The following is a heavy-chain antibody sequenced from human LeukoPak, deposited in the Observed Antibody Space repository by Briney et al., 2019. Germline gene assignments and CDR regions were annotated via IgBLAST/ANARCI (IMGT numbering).Heavy chain of an antibody. D-gene: IGHD3-10*01. CDR3: AKDIYYYGSGSQPDYYYYYGMDV. CDR1: GFTFSSYA. J-gene: IGHJ6*02. CDR2: ISGSGGST. V-gene: IGHV3-23*01. Sequence: PGGSLRLSCAASGFTFSSYAMSWVRQAPGKGLEWVSAISGSGGSTYYADSVKGRFTISRDNPKNTLYLQMNSLRAEDTAVYYCAKDIYYYGSGSQPDYYYYYGMDVWGQGTTVTVSS.